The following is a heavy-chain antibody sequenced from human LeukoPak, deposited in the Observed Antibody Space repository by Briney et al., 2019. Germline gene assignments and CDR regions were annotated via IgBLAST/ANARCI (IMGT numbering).Heavy chain of an antibody. Sequence: GGSLRLSCAASGFTFSSYSMSWVRQAPGKGLEWVSAISGSGVTTYYADSVKGRFTISRDNSKNTLYLQMNSLRAEDTAVYYCAKDGRYCSGGGCYEPWNDAFDIGGQGTMVTVSS. D-gene: IGHD2-15*01. V-gene: IGHV3-23*01. CDR3: AKDGRYCSGGGCYEPWNDAFDI. CDR1: GFTFSSYS. CDR2: ISGSGVTT. J-gene: IGHJ3*02.